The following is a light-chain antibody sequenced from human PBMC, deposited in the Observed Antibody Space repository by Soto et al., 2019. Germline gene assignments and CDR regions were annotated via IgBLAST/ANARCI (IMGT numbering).Light chain of an antibody. CDR2: GAS. J-gene: IGKJ1*01. Sequence: EIVMTQSPATLSVSPGERATLSCRASQRVSSNLAWYQQKPGQAPRLLIYGASTRATGIPARFSGSGSGTEFTLTTSSLQSEDFADYYCQQYNNWPPWTFGQGTKVEIK. CDR3: QQYNNWPPWT. CDR1: QRVSSN. V-gene: IGKV3-15*01.